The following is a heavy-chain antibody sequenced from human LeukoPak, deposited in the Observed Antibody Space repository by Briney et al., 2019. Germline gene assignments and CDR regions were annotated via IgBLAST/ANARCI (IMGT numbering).Heavy chain of an antibody. D-gene: IGHD6-25*01. J-gene: IGHJ1*01. CDR2: IYYSGST. CDR3: ARRHSSGSFQH. Sequence: SETLSLTCTVSGGPISSYYWSWIRQPPGKGLEWIGYIYYSGSTNYNPSLKSRVTISVDTSKNQFSLKLSSVTAADTAVYYCARRHSSGSFQHWGQGTLVTVSS. CDR1: GGPISSYY. V-gene: IGHV4-59*08.